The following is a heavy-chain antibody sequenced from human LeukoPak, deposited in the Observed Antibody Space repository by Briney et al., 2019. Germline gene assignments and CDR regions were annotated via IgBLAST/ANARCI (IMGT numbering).Heavy chain of an antibody. D-gene: IGHD4-17*01. CDR3: ASGYSGPHMTTVTTGAYY. V-gene: IGHV1-3*04. CDR1: GYTFTTYA. J-gene: IGHJ4*02. Sequence: ASVKVSCKASGYTFTTYAIHWVRQAPGQRLEWMGWIDTGNSNTKYSQKFQGRVTITRDTSASTAYMELSRLRSEDTAVYYCASGYSGPHMTTVTTGAYYWGQGTLVTVSS. CDR2: IDTGNSNT.